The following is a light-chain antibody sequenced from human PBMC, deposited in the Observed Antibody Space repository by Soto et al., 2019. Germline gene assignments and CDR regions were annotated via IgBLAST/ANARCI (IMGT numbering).Light chain of an antibody. CDR1: SSDVGGYNF. CDR3: SSYTSXRTYV. Sequence: QSVLTQPASVSGSPGQSITISCTGTSSDVGGYNFVSWYQQHPDKAPKLMIYDVTNRPSGVSNRFSGSKSGNTASLTISGLQAEDEADYYCSSYTSXRTYVFGTGTKVTV. J-gene: IGLJ1*01. CDR2: DVT. V-gene: IGLV2-14*01.